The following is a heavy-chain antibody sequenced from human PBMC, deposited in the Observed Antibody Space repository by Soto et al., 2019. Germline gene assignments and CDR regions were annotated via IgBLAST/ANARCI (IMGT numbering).Heavy chain of an antibody. CDR3: ARAQGVYGMDV. CDR1: GGSLSSSSYY. V-gene: IGHV4-39*07. CDR2: IYYSGST. Sequence: PSETLSLTCTVSGGSLSSSSYYWGWIRQPPGKGLEWIGSIYYSGSTYYNPSLKSRVTISVDTSKNQFSLKLSSVTAADTAVYYCARAQGVYGMDVWGQGTTVTVSS. D-gene: IGHD3-16*01. J-gene: IGHJ6*02.